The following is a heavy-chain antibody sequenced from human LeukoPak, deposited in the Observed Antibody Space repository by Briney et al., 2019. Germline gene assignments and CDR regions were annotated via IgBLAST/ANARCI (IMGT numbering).Heavy chain of an antibody. CDR1: GYTFTSYG. J-gene: IGHJ4*02. Sequence: ASVRVSCKASGYTFTSYGISWVRQAPGQGLEWMGWISAYNGNTNYAQKLQGRVTMTTDTSTSTAYMELRSLRSDDTAVYYCARERVTSRWLAPLIDYWGQGTLITVSS. CDR3: ARERVTSRWLAPLIDY. V-gene: IGHV1-18*04. CDR2: ISAYNGNT. D-gene: IGHD5-24*01.